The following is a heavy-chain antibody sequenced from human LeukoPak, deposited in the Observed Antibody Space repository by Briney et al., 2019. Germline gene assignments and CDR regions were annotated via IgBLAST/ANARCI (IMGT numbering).Heavy chain of an antibody. J-gene: IGHJ4*02. CDR3: ARHYPLVY. V-gene: IGHV4-59*08. CDR2: IYYSGST. Sequence: PSETLSLTCTVSGGSISSYYWSWIRQPPGKGLEWIGYIYYSGSTNYNPSLKSRVTISVNTSKNQFSLKLSSVTAADTAVYYCARHYPLVYWGQGTLVTVSS. CDR1: GGSISSYY.